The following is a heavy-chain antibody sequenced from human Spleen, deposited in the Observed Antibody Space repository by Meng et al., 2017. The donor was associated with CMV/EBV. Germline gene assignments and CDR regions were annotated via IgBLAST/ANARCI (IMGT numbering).Heavy chain of an antibody. J-gene: IGHJ2*01. CDR1: TFTGYY. D-gene: IGHD2-2*02. CDR2: ITPNSGGT. Sequence: TFTGYYRHWVRPAPGQGLEWMGWITPNSGGTNSAQTFQGRVTMARDTSISTAYMELSRLRSDDTAVYYCARGDCSSTSCYMSWYFDLWGRGTLVTVSS. CDR3: ARGDCSSTSCYMSWYFDL. V-gene: IGHV1-2*02.